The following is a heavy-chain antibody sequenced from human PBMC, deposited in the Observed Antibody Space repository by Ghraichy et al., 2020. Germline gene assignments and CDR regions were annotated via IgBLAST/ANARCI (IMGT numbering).Heavy chain of an antibody. D-gene: IGHD3-10*01. V-gene: IGHV4-34*01. CDR2: INHSGST. J-gene: IGHJ3*02. CDR3: AKGSDAFDI. CDR1: GGSFSGYY. Sequence: SQTLSLTCAVYGGSFSGYYWSWIRQPPGKGLEWIGEINHSGSTNYNPSLKSRVTISVDTSKNQFSLKLSSVTAADTAVYYCAKGSDAFDIWGQGTMVTVSS.